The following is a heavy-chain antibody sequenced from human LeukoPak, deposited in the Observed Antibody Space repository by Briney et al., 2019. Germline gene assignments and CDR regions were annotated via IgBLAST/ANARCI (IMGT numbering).Heavy chain of an antibody. Sequence: GGSLRLSCAASGFTFSSYSMNWVRQAPGKGLGWVSYISSSSSTIYYADSVKGRFTISRDNAKNSLYLQMNSLRDEDTAVYYCAREKYYDSSGFGYWGQGTLVTVSS. D-gene: IGHD3-22*01. CDR1: GFTFSSYS. V-gene: IGHV3-48*02. CDR3: AREKYYDSSGFGY. J-gene: IGHJ4*02. CDR2: ISSSSSTI.